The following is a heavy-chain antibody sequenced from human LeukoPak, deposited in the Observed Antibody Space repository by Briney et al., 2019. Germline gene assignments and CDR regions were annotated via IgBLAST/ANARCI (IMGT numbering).Heavy chain of an antibody. D-gene: IGHD2-2*01. CDR1: GFTFSSYS. Sequence: GGSLRLSCAASGFTFSSYSMNWVRQAPGKGLEWVAFISYNGSNKYYADSVKGRFTISRDNSKNTLYLQMNSLRPEDTAVYYCAKGGCSSNICYENCWGQGTLVTVSS. CDR2: ISYNGSNK. J-gene: IGHJ4*02. V-gene: IGHV3-30*18. CDR3: AKGGCSSNICYENC.